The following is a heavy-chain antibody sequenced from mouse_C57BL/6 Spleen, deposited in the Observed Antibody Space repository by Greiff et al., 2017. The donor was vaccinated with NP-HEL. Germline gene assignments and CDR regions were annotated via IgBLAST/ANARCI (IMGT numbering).Heavy chain of an antibody. D-gene: IGHD2-3*01. J-gene: IGHJ2*01. Sequence: EVQLQESGPELVKPGASVKISCKASGYSFTGYYMNWVKQSPEKSLEWIGEINPSTGGTTYNQKFKAKATLTVDKSSSTAYMQLSSLTSEDSAVYYCARRGGSMDYWGQGTTLTVSS. CDR3: ARRGGSMDY. V-gene: IGHV1-42*01. CDR1: GYSFTGYY. CDR2: INPSTGGT.